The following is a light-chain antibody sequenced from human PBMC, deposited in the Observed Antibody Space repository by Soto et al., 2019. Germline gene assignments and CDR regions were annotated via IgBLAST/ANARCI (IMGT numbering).Light chain of an antibody. Sequence: ETVMTQSPATLSVSPGERATLSCRASQSVSTNFAWYQQTPGQAPRLIIYGASSRATGIPDRFSGSGSGTDFTLTISRLEPEDFAVYYCQQYGSSPRTFGQGTKVDI. CDR2: GAS. CDR3: QQYGSSPRT. V-gene: IGKV3-20*01. J-gene: IGKJ1*01. CDR1: QSVSTN.